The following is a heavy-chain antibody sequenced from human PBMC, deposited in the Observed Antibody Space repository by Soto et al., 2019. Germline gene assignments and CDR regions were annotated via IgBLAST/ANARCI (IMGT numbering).Heavy chain of an antibody. D-gene: IGHD6-19*01. J-gene: IGHJ3*02. CDR2: IIPIFGTA. CDR1: GGTFSSYA. CDR3: ARPIVGWLVQGGALDI. Sequence: SVKVSCKASGGTFSSYAISWVRQAPGQGLEWMGGIIPIFGTANYVQKFQGRVTITADESTSTAYMELSSLRSEDTAVYYCARPIVGWLVQGGALDIWGKGKLVTVSS. V-gene: IGHV1-69*13.